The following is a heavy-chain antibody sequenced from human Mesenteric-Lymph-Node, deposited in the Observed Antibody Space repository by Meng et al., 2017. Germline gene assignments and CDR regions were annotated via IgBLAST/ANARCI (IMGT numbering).Heavy chain of an antibody. Sequence: QVQLHESGPGLVKHSQTLSLTCTVSDGFTTSDDYYWSWIRQPPGKGLEWIGYIHYSGTTYYNPSLKSRIAISLDTSKNQFSLNLNSVTAADAAVYYCARDSPGGYGYFDSWGQGTLVTVSS. V-gene: IGHV4-30-4*01. CDR3: ARDSPGGYGYFDS. D-gene: IGHD5-12*01. CDR1: DGFTTSDDYY. J-gene: IGHJ4*02. CDR2: IHYSGTT.